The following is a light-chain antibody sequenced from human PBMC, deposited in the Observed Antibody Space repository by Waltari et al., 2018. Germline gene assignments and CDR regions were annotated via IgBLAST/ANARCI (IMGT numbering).Light chain of an antibody. CDR3: QQYGRSPQT. Sequence: EIVLTQSPATLSLSPGERATLPCGASQSVRSSYLAWYQQKPGLAPRLLIYDASIRATGIPDRCCGSGSGTDFTLTISRLEPEDFAVYYCQQYGRSPQTFGQGTKLEIK. V-gene: IGKV3D-20*01. CDR2: DAS. J-gene: IGKJ2*01. CDR1: QSVRSSY.